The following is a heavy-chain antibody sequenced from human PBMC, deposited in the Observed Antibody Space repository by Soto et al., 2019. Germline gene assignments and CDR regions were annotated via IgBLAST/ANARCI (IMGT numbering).Heavy chain of an antibody. V-gene: IGHV3-11*01. Sequence: PGGSLRLSCAASGFSFSDYYMSRIRRAPGKGLEWVSYIGASGSPIYFGDSVKGRFSISRDNTNNSLYLPMNSLRPDDTAVYYCARGTYGMDVWGQGTTVIVSS. J-gene: IGHJ6*02. CDR1: GFSFSDYY. CDR3: ARGTYGMDV. D-gene: IGHD3-10*01. CDR2: IGASGSPI.